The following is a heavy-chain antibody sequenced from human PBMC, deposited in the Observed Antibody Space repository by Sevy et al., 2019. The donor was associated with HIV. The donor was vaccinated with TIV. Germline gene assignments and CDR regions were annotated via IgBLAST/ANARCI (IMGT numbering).Heavy chain of an antibody. Sequence: ASVKVSCKASGYTFTGYYLHWVRQAHGQGLEWMGRINPNSGDTNYAQNFQGRVTMTRDTSISTAFMELTRLTSDDAALYDFGRDVCRDSDWDYCYAMDLWGQGTPVTVSS. J-gene: IGHJ6*02. CDR1: GYTFTGYY. CDR2: INPNSGDT. V-gene: IGHV1-2*06. D-gene: IGHD3-9*01. CDR3: GRDVCRDSDWDYCYAMDL.